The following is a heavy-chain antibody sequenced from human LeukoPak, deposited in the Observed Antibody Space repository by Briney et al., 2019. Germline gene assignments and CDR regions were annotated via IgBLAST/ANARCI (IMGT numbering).Heavy chain of an antibody. D-gene: IGHD3-9*01. CDR2: FYYGGIT. J-gene: IGHJ3*02. CDR3: ARGRILSPLGI. Sequence: SETLSLTCSVSGGSVSSSNYHWDWIRLPPGKGLEWIGSFYYGGITYYNPSLKSRVTISVDTSKNQFSLKLSSVTAADTAVYYCARGRILSPLGIWGQGTMVTVSS. CDR1: GGSVSSSNYH. V-gene: IGHV4-39*01.